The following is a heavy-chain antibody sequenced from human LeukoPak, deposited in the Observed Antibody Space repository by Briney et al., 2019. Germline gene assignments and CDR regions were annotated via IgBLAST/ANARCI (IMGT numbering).Heavy chain of an antibody. Sequence: GGSLRLSCAASGLTVSTNYMRWIRQAPGKGLEWVSLIYAGGGTAYADSVKGRFTISRDNSKNTLYLQMNSLRAEDTAVYYCARDRGYSGSYLDYWGQGTLVTVSS. CDR1: GLTVSTNY. D-gene: IGHD1-26*01. J-gene: IGHJ4*02. V-gene: IGHV3-53*05. CDR3: ARDRGYSGSYLDY. CDR2: IYAGGGT.